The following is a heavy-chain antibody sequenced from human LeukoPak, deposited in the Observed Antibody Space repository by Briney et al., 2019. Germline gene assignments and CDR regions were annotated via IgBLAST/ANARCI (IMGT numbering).Heavy chain of an antibody. J-gene: IGHJ4*02. D-gene: IGHD3-22*01. Sequence: QSGGSLRLSCAASGFTFSSYAMSWVRRPPGKGLEWVSNISGSGDSKHYADSVKGRFTISRDNSKNTLYLQMNSLRAEDTAVFYCAKVATKGYYYDSSGYSLDFWGQGTLVTVSS. V-gene: IGHV3-23*01. CDR3: AKVATKGYYYDSSGYSLDF. CDR2: ISGSGDSK. CDR1: GFTFSSYA.